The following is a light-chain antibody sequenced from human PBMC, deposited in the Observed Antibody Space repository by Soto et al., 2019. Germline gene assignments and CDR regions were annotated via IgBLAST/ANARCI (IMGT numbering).Light chain of an antibody. J-gene: IGLJ1*01. Sequence: QSALTQPPSVSGAPGQRVTLSCTGSSSNIGAGYDVHWYQQLPGTAPKLLIFGNSNRPSGVPDRFSGSKSGTSASLAITGLQADDEADYYCQSYDSSLTAYVFGTGTKVTV. CDR1: SSNIGAGYD. CDR2: GNS. CDR3: QSYDSSLTAYV. V-gene: IGLV1-40*01.